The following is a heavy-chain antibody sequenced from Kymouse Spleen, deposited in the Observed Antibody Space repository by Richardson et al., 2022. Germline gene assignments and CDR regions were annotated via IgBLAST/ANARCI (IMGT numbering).Heavy chain of an antibody. V-gene: IGHV3-33*01. J-gene: IGHJ6*02. CDR2: IWYDGSNK. Sequence: QVQLVESGGGVVQPGRSLRLSCAASGFTFSSYGMHWVRQAPGKGLEWVAVIWYDGSNKYYADSVKGRFTISRDNSKNTLYLQMNSLRAEDTAVYYCARLYCGGDCYPYYYYYGMDVWGQGTTVTVSS. CDR1: GFTFSSYG. CDR3: ARLYCGGDCYPYYYYYGMDV. D-gene: IGHD2-21*02.